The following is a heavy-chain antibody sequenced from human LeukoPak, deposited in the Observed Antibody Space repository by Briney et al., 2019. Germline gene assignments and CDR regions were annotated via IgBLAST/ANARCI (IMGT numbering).Heavy chain of an antibody. CDR2: IYNSGST. Sequence: SETLSLTCTVSGDSFSYFYWSWIRQPPGKGLEWIGYIYNSGSTNYNPSLKSRVTISLDTSKNQFSLKLSSVTAADTAVYYCARGVVAAAGRTFDFWGQGTLVSVSS. CDR3: ARGVVAAAGRTFDF. J-gene: IGHJ4*02. V-gene: IGHV4-59*01. D-gene: IGHD6-13*01. CDR1: GDSFSYFY.